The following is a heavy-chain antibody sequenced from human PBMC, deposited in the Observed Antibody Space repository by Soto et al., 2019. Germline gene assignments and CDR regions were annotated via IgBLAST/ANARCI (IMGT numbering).Heavy chain of an antibody. V-gene: IGHV4-59*01. D-gene: IGHD3-16*01. CDR3: ARGGGDNPFDY. CDR1: GGSISSYY. J-gene: IGHJ4*02. CDR2: IYYSGST. Sequence: QVQLQESGPGLVKPSETLSLTCTVSGGSISSYYWSWIRQPPGKGLEWIGYIYYSGSTNYNPSLKSRVAISVDTSKNQFSLKLSSVTAADTAVYYGARGGGDNPFDYWGQGTLVTVSS.